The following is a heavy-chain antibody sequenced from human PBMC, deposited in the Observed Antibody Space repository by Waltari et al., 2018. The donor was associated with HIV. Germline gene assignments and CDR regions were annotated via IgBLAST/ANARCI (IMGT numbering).Heavy chain of an antibody. CDR3: TREGVETTAPADY. Sequence: VQLVESGGDLVQSGGSLRLSCAASGFPFSSIWMHWVRQAPGKGLVWVGRINGDGSGTSYADSVRGRFSISRENAENSLHLHMNSVRPEDTGLYYCTREGVETTAPADYWGQGTLVTVSS. CDR2: INGDGSGT. V-gene: IGHV3-74*01. J-gene: IGHJ4*02. CDR1: GFPFSSIW. D-gene: IGHD4-17*01.